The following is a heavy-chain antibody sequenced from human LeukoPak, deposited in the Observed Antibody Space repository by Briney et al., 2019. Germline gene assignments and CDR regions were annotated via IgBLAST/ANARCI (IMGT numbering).Heavy chain of an antibody. V-gene: IGHV1-69*13. CDR3: ARDPVEFVGATTGDWFDP. J-gene: IGHJ5*02. Sequence: SVKVSCKASGGTFSSYAISWVRQAPGQGLEWMGGIIPIFGTANYAQKFQGRVTITADESTSTAYMELSSLRSEDTAVYYCARDPVEFVGATTGDWFDPWGQGTLVTVSS. CDR1: GGTFSSYA. D-gene: IGHD1-26*01. CDR2: IIPIFGTA.